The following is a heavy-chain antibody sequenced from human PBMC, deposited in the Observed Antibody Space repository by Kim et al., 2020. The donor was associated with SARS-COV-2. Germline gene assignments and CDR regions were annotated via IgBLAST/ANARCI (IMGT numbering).Heavy chain of an antibody. CDR2: ISGSGGST. CDR1: GFTFSSYA. J-gene: IGHJ4*02. D-gene: IGHD1-26*01. V-gene: IGHV3-23*01. CDR3: AKLPRGWELGCFDY. Sequence: GGSLRLSCAASGFTFSSYAMSWVRQAPGKGLEWVSAISGSGGSTYYADSVKGRFTISRDNSKNTLYLQMNSLRAEETAVYYCAKLPRGWELGCFDYWGQGTLVTVSS.